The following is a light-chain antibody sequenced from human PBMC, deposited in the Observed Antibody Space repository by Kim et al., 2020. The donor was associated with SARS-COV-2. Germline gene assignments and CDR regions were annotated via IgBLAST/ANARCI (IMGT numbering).Light chain of an antibody. CDR1: LPINNK. Sequence: FPGERVTLSCRASLPINNKLVWYQQNPGQAPRLRIYDATTRATGVPARFIGSGSVTDFTLTISSLQSEDFAVYFCQQSNEWPPLTFGQGTKVDIK. CDR3: QQSNEWPPLT. J-gene: IGKJ1*01. V-gene: IGKV3-15*01. CDR2: DAT.